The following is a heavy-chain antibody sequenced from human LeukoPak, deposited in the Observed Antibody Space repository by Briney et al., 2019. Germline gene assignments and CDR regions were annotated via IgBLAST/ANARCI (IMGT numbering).Heavy chain of an antibody. CDR2: IYTSGST. D-gene: IGHD6-13*01. J-gene: IGHJ3*02. Sequence: PSETLSLTCTVSGGSISSYYWSWIRQPAGKGLEWIGRIYTSGSTNYNPSLKSRVTMSVDTSKNQFSLKLSSVTAADTAVYYCARSIGSSWYGYAFDIWGQGTMVTVSS. V-gene: IGHV4-4*07. CDR3: ARSIGSSWYGYAFDI. CDR1: GGSISSYY.